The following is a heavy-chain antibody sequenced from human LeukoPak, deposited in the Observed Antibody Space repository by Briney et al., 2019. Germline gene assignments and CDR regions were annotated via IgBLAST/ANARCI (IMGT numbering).Heavy chain of an antibody. D-gene: IGHD3-3*01. CDR2: IYYSGST. J-gene: IGHJ6*02. V-gene: IGHV4-39*01. CDR1: GGSISSSSYY. Sequence: PSETLSLTCTVSGGSISSSSYYWGWIRQPPGKGLEWIGSIYYSGSTYYNPSLKSRVTISVDTSKNQFSLKLSSVTAADTAVYHCARLRLRDYDFWSGYTTHYYYGMDVWGQGTTVTVSS. CDR3: ARLRLRDYDFWSGYTTHYYYGMDV.